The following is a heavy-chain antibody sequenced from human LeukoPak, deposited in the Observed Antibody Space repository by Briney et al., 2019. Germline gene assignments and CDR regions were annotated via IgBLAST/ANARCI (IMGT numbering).Heavy chain of an antibody. CDR2: IIPILGIA. V-gene: IGHV1-69*04. Sequence: GASVKVSCKASGGTFSSYAISWVRRAPGQGLEWMGRIIPILGIADYAQKFQGRVTITADKSTSTAYMELSSLRSEDTAVYYCAESHRGTANLDYWGQGTLVTVSS. CDR1: GGTFSSYA. D-gene: IGHD3-10*01. J-gene: IGHJ4*02. CDR3: AESHRGTANLDY.